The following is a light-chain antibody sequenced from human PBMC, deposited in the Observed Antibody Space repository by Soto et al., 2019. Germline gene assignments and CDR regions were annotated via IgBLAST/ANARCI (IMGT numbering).Light chain of an antibody. Sequence: QSALTQPPSASGSPGQSVTISCTGTSSDVGDNYVSWYQQHLGKAPKLIIYEVSQRPSGVPDRFSGSKSGNTASLTVSGLQTEDEADYYCYSYAGSHNVFGTGTKLTVL. CDR1: SSDVGDNY. J-gene: IGLJ1*01. V-gene: IGLV2-8*01. CDR3: YSYAGSHNV. CDR2: EVS.